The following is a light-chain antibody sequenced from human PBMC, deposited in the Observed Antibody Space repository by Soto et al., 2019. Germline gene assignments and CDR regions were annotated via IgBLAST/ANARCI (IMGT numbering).Light chain of an antibody. CDR1: ESVSKW. J-gene: IGKJ2*01. CDR2: DAS. CDR3: QQYGPSPMYT. V-gene: IGKV1-5*01. Sequence: DIQMTQSPSFLSASVGDKVTITCRATESVSKWLAWYQEKPGNPPRPLIYDASTLESGVPSRFSGSGSGTEFTLTISRLEPEDFAVYYCQQYGPSPMYTFGQGTNLEIK.